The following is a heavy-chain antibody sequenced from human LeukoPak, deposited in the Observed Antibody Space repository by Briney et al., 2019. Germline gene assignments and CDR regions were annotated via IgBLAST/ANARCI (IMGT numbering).Heavy chain of an antibody. CDR3: ARRMATVTDTFDI. V-gene: IGHV4-59*08. CDR1: GDSLTSHF. D-gene: IGHD5-24*01. J-gene: IGHJ3*02. Sequence: SETLSLTCNVSGDSLTSHFWSWIRQTPGKGLEWIGYAFHSGTTNYCPSLKSRVTISLDTSKKQFYLRLASVTAADTAVYYCARRMATVTDTFDIWGRGTMVSVSS. CDR2: AFHSGTT.